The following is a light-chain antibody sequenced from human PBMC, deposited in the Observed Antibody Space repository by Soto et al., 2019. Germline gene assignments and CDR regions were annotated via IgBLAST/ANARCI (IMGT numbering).Light chain of an antibody. CDR3: QQYHKWPIT. Sequence: EIVMTQSPATLSVSPGEKATLSCRASQSVDSNLAWYQQKPGQAPRLLIYGASTRATAFPARFSGSGFGTEFTLTISSLQSEDFAIYYCQQYHKWPITFGQGTRLEIK. CDR1: QSVDSN. CDR2: GAS. J-gene: IGKJ5*01. V-gene: IGKV3-15*01.